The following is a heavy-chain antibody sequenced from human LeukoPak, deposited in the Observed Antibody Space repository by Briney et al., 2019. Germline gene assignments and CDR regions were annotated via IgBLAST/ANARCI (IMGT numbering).Heavy chain of an antibody. CDR3: ARDPDTVGYSSWFDP. CDR1: GGTFSSYA. CDR2: IIPIFGTA. V-gene: IGHV1-69*13. J-gene: IGHJ5*02. D-gene: IGHD5-18*01. Sequence: GASVKVSCKASGGTFSSYAISWVRQAPGQGLEWMGGIIPIFGTANYAQKFQGRVTITADESTSTAYMGLSSLRSEDTAVYYCARDPDTVGYSSWFDPWGQGTLVTVSS.